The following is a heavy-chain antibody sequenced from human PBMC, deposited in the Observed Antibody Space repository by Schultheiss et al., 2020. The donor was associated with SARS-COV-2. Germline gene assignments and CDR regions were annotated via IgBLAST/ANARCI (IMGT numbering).Heavy chain of an antibody. J-gene: IGHJ4*02. CDR1: GFTFSSYA. Sequence: GGSLRLSCAASGFTFSSYAMHWVRQAPGKGLEWVAFISYDGSNKYYADSVKGRFTISRDNSKNTLYLQMNSLRAEDTAVYYCAKDRPSSGWSLDYWGQGTLVTVSS. CDR2: ISYDGSNK. D-gene: IGHD6-19*01. CDR3: AKDRPSSGWSLDY. V-gene: IGHV3-30-3*01.